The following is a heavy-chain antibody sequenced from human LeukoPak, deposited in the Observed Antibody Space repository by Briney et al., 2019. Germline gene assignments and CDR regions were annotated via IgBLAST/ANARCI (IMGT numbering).Heavy chain of an antibody. CDR2: ISGSGGTT. D-gene: IGHD3-22*01. Sequence: PGGSLRLSCAASGFTFNNYAMSWVRQAPGKGLEWVSAISGSGGTTYYADSVKGRFTFSRDNSKNTLYPQMNSLRAEDTAVYYCAKEEGYYYDSGGYYVEYFQHWGQGTLVTVSS. J-gene: IGHJ1*01. CDR3: AKEEGYYYDSGGYYVEYFQH. V-gene: IGHV3-23*01. CDR1: GFTFNNYA.